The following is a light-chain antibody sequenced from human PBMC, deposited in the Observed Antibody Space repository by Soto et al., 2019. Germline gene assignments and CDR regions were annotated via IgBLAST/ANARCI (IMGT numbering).Light chain of an antibody. V-gene: IGLV2-23*01. J-gene: IGLJ2*01. Sequence: QSVLTQPGSVSGSPGQSITISCTGTSSDVGSYNLVSWYQQHPGKAPKLMIYEGSKRPSGVSNRFSGSKSGNTASLTISGLQAEDDADYYCCSYAGSSTPVFGGGTKLTV. CDR3: CSYAGSSTPV. CDR2: EGS. CDR1: SSDVGSYNL.